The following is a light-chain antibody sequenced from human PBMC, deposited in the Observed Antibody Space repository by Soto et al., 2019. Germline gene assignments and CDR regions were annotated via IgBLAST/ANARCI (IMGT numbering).Light chain of an antibody. V-gene: IGKV1-5*01. CDR2: DAS. CDR1: QSISSW. J-gene: IGKJ1*01. CDR3: QQYNSYSWT. Sequence: DIQMTQSPSTLSASVGDRVTITCRASQSISSWLAWYQQKPGKAPKLLIYDASSLESGVPARFSGSGSGTEFPPTISRLQPDDFATSYCQQYNSYSWTFGHGTTVELK.